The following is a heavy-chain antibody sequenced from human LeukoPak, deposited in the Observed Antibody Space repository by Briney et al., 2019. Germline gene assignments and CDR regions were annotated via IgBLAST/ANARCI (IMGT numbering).Heavy chain of an antibody. Sequence: SETLSLTCAVYGVSFSGYYWSWIRQPPGKGLEWIGEINHSGSTNYNPSLKSRVTISVDTSKNQFSLKLSSVTAADTAVYYCARVLSAIAARPFDYWGQGTLVTVSS. J-gene: IGHJ4*02. CDR3: ARVLSAIAARPFDY. CDR1: GVSFSGYY. D-gene: IGHD6-6*01. V-gene: IGHV4-34*01. CDR2: INHSGST.